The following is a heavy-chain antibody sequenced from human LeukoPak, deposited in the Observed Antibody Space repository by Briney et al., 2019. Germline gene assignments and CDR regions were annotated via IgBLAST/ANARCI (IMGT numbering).Heavy chain of an antibody. Sequence: AETLSLTCTVSGGSISSYYWSWIRQPAGKGLEWIGRIYTSGSTNYNPSLKSRVTMSVDTSKNQFSLKLSSVTAADTAVYYCARAVGSGSFQTYYYYMDVWGKGTTVTISS. CDR3: ARAVGSGSFQTYYYYMDV. J-gene: IGHJ6*03. V-gene: IGHV4-4*07. D-gene: IGHD3-10*01. CDR1: GGSISSYY. CDR2: IYTSGST.